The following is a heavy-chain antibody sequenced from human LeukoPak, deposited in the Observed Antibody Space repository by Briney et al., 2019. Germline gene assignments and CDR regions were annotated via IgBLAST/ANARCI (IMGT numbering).Heavy chain of an antibody. D-gene: IGHD1-1*01. CDR3: ARVDRDLIRGTPYAFDI. J-gene: IGHJ3*02. CDR1: GGSISSGDYY. Sequence: SQTLSLTCTVSGGSISSGDYYWSWIRQPPGKGLEWIGYIYYSGSTYYNPSLKSRVTISVDTSKNQFSLKLSSVTAADTAVYYCARVDRDLIRGTPYAFDIWGQGTMVTVSS. V-gene: IGHV4-30-4*01. CDR2: IYYSGST.